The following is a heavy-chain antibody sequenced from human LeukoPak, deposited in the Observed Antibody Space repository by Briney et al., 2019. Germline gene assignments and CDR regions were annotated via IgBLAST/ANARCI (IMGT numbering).Heavy chain of an antibody. D-gene: IGHD1-26*01. CDR2: IYAGGNI. J-gene: IGHJ6*03. Sequence: GGSLRLSCAASGFTVKSNHMSWVRQAPGKGLEWVGVIYAGGNIYYADSVMGRFNISRDNSKNTLYLQMHSLRPEDRAVYFCARDKQGGSYKDYYMDVWGKGATVTVSS. CDR1: GFTVKSNH. CDR3: ARDKQGGSYKDYYMDV. V-gene: IGHV3-53*01.